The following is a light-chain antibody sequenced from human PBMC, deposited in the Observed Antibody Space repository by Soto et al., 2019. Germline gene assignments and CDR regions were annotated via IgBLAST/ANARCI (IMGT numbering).Light chain of an antibody. CDR1: QSVSSSY. Sequence: EIVLTQSPGTLSLSPGERATLSCRASQSVSSSYLAWYQQKPGQAPRLLIYGASSRATGIPDRFSGSGSGKDFTLTISRLEPEDFAVYYCQQYGSSRITFGPGTKVDI. CDR2: GAS. J-gene: IGKJ3*01. V-gene: IGKV3-20*01. CDR3: QQYGSSRIT.